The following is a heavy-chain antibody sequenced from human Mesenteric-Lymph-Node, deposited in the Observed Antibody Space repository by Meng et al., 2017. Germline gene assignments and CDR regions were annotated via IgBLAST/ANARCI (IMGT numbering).Heavy chain of an antibody. V-gene: IGHV1-2*06. J-gene: IGHJ5*02. CDR1: GYTFTAYD. CDR3: ARDFTQLYQMITPTFDP. Sequence: VQLMQSGPEVKKPVASVKVSCTASGYTFTAYDIPWVRQAPGQGLEWGGRINPNSGGTNYARKFKGRVTITRDTSISTAYMEVRSLRSDDTAVYYCARDFTQLYQMITPTFDPWGQGTLVTVSS. D-gene: IGHD3-16*01. CDR2: INPNSGGT.